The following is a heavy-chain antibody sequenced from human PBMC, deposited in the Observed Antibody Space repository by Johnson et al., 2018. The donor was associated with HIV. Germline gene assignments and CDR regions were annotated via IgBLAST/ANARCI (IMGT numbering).Heavy chain of an antibody. Sequence: QVQLVESGGGLVKPGGSLRLSCGGTGFTFSDYFMSWIRQAPGKGLEWVSYISGSGRSIYYADSLKGRFSISRDNAKNSLYLQMNSLRAEDTAVYYCAKDTIAAAALGAFDIWGQGTMVTVSS. V-gene: IGHV3-11*04. D-gene: IGHD6-13*01. CDR1: GFTFSDYF. J-gene: IGHJ3*02. CDR2: ISGSGRSI. CDR3: AKDTIAAAALGAFDI.